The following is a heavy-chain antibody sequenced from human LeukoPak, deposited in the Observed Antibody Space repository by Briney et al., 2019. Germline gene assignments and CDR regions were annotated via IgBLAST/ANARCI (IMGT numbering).Heavy chain of an antibody. CDR1: GFTFSSYS. J-gene: IGHJ4*02. Sequence: PGGSLRLSCAASGFTFSSYSMNWVRQAPGKGLEWVSSISSSSSYIYYADSVKGRFTISRDNAKNSLYLQMNSLRAEDTAVYYCARETYYYDSSGYPDYWGQGTLVTVSS. CDR3: ARETYYYDSSGYPDY. V-gene: IGHV3-21*01. CDR2: ISSSSSYI. D-gene: IGHD3-22*01.